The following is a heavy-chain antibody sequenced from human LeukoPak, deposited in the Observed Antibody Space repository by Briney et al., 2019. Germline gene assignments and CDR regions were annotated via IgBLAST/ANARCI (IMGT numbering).Heavy chain of an antibody. D-gene: IGHD2-8*01. CDR2: ISYSGSN. CDR1: GGSISSSSYY. Sequence: DALSLTCTVSGGSISSSSYYWGWIRQPPGKGLEWIGSISYSGSNYYNPSLKSRVTISVDTSKNQFSLKLSSVTAADTAVYYCARHRTQWSNGVFGIWGQGTMVTVSS. J-gene: IGHJ3*02. V-gene: IGHV4-39*01. CDR3: ARHRTQWSNGVFGI.